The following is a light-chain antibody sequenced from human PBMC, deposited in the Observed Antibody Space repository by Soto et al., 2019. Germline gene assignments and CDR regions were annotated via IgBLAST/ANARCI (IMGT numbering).Light chain of an antibody. CDR1: QSVISSY. CDR3: QQYGSSPIT. J-gene: IGKJ5*01. Sequence: EIVLTQSPATLSLSPGERATLSCGASQSVISSYLAWYQQKPGLAPRLLIYDASSRATGIPDRFSGSGSGTDFTLTISRLEPEDFAVYYWQQYGSSPITFGQGTRLEIK. V-gene: IGKV3D-20*01. CDR2: DAS.